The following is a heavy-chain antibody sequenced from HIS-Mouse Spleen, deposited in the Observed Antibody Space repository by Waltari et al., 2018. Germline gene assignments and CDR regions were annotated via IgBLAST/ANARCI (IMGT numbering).Heavy chain of an antibody. CDR1: GFTFSSYA. J-gene: IGHJ4*02. CDR2: ISSNGGST. V-gene: IGHV3-64*01. Sequence: EVQLVESGGGLVQPGGSLRLSCAASGFTFSSYAMHWVRQAPGKGLEYVSAISSNGGSTYYANSVKGRLTISRDNSKNTLYLQMGSLRAEDMAVYYCARTRAGMYYFDYWGQGTLVTVSS. CDR3: ARTRAGMYYFDY. D-gene: IGHD3-10*01.